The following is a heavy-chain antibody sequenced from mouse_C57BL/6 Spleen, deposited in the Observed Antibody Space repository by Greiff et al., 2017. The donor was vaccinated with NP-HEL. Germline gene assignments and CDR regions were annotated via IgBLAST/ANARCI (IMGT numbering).Heavy chain of an antibody. Sequence: VKLLESGAELVKPGASVKMSCKASGYTFTTYPIEWMKQNHGKSLEWIGNFHPYNDDTKYNEKFKGKATLTVEKSSSTVYLELSRLTSDDSAVYYCARNYGSRGYFDYWGQGTTLTVSS. CDR2: FHPYNDDT. CDR3: ARNYGSRGYFDY. V-gene: IGHV1-47*01. J-gene: IGHJ2*01. CDR1: GYTFTTYP. D-gene: IGHD1-1*01.